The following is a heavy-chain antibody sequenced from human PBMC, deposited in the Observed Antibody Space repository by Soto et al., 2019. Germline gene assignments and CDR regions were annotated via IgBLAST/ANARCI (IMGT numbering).Heavy chain of an antibody. J-gene: IGHJ4*02. D-gene: IGHD1-1*01. CDR3: ARDLAARDWNDLAGYYFDY. Sequence: QVQLVQSGAEVKKPGASVKVSCKASGYTFTSYGISWVRQAPGQGLEWMGWISAYNGNTNYAQKLQGRVTMTTDTSTSTAYMELRSLRSDDTAVYYCARDLAARDWNDLAGYYFDYWGQGTLVTVSS. V-gene: IGHV1-18*01. CDR1: GYTFTSYG. CDR2: ISAYNGNT.